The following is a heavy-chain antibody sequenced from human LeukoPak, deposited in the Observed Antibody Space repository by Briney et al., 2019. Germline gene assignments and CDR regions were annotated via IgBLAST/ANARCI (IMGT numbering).Heavy chain of an antibody. Sequence: KPSETLSLTCTVSGGSISSYYWSWIRQPPWKGLDWIGYIDYSGSTTYNPSLKSRVTISVDTSKTQFSLKLSSVTAADTAVYYCARSARDGYNYVDSWGQGTLVIVSS. CDR1: GGSISSYY. V-gene: IGHV4-59*08. CDR3: ARSARDGYNYVDS. D-gene: IGHD5-24*01. CDR2: IDYSGST. J-gene: IGHJ4*02.